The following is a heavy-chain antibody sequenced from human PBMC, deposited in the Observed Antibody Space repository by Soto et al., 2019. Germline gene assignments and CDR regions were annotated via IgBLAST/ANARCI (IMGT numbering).Heavy chain of an antibody. D-gene: IGHD5-18*01. Sequence: PGGSLRLSCAASGFTFDDYGMSWARQAPGKGLEWVSGVNWNGGSTGYADSVKGRFTISRDNAKNSLYLQMNSLRTEDTALYYCAKVAIQLSAWYGMDVWGQGTTVTVSS. V-gene: IGHV3-20*04. CDR1: GFTFDDYG. CDR3: AKVAIQLSAWYGMDV. CDR2: VNWNGGST. J-gene: IGHJ6*02.